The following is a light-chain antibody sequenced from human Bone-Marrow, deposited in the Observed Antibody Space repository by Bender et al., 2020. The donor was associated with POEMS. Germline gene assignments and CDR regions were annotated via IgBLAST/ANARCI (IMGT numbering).Light chain of an antibody. Sequence: QSVLTQPPSASGTPGQRVTISCSGGSSNIGAHAVNWYQHLPGTSPKLLIYSSHRRPSEVPDRFSGSRSGTSASLAISGLQSEGEADYYCAVWVDSLNGWVFGGGTKLTVL. CDR1: SSNIGAHA. J-gene: IGLJ3*02. CDR3: AVWVDSLNGWV. V-gene: IGLV1-44*01. CDR2: SSH.